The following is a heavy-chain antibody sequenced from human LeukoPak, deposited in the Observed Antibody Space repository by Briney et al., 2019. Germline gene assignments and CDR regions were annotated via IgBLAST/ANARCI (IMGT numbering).Heavy chain of an antibody. CDR3: ATDGQTMHLPPYSYYIYMEV. D-gene: IGHD1-14*01. Sequence: GGSLRLSCAASRFTFDDYAMHWVRQAPGKGLEWVSGISWNSGRIVYADAVKGRFTISRDNAKNSLYLQMNSLRAEDTAVYYCATDGQTMHLPPYSYYIYMEVWGKGTTVTISS. V-gene: IGHV3-9*01. J-gene: IGHJ6*03. CDR2: ISWNSGRI. CDR1: RFTFDDYA.